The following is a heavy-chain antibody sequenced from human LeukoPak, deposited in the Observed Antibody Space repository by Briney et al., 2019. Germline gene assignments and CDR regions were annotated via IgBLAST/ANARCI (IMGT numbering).Heavy chain of an antibody. CDR3: ARQNYYGSGSYYNDY. CDR2: IYYSGST. V-gene: IGHV4-59*08. Sequence: SETLSLTCTVSGGSISSYYWSWIRQPPGKGLEWIGYIYYSGSTNYNPSLKSRVTISVDTSKNQFSLRLSSVTAADTAVYYCARQNYYGSGSYYNDYWGQGTLVTVSS. D-gene: IGHD3-10*01. CDR1: GGSISSYY. J-gene: IGHJ4*02.